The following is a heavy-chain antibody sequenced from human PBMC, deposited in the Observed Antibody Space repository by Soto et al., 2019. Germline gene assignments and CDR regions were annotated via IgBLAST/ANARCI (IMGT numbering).Heavy chain of an antibody. CDR3: ARELGYCSGGSCNHAFDI. Sequence: ATVKVSCKASGYTFTSYAMHRVRQAPGQRLEWMGWINAGNGNTKYSQKFQGRVTITRDTSASTAYMELSSLRSEDTAVYYCARELGYCSGGSCNHAFDIWGQGTMVTVSS. CDR1: GYTFTSYA. CDR2: INAGNGNT. J-gene: IGHJ3*02. V-gene: IGHV1-3*01. D-gene: IGHD2-15*01.